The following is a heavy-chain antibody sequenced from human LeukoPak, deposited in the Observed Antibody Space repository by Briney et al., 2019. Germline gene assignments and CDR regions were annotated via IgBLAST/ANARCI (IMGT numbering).Heavy chain of an antibody. Sequence: ASVKVSCKASGYTFTSYAMHWVRQAPGQRLEWMGWINAGNGNTKYSQKCQGRVTITRDTSATTAYMELSSLRSEDTAVYYCAMPWGGNPIISWGQGTLLSVSS. J-gene: IGHJ4*02. D-gene: IGHD4-23*01. V-gene: IGHV1-3*01. CDR2: INAGNGNT. CDR1: GYTFTSYA. CDR3: AMPWGGNPIIS.